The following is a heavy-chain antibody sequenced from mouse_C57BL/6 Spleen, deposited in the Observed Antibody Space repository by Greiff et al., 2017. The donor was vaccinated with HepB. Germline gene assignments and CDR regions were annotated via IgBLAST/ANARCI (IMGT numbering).Heavy chain of an antibody. CDR2: IYPGSGNT. V-gene: IGHV1-76*01. CDR3: ARDGGIYYDYDEGFAY. D-gene: IGHD2-4*01. CDR1: GYTFTDYY. Sequence: QVQLQQSGAELVRPGASVKLSCKASGYTFTDYYINWVKQRPGQGLEWIARIYPGSGNTYYNEKFKGKATLTAEKSSSTAYMQLSSLTSEDSAVYFCARDGGIYYDYDEGFAYWGQGTLVTVSA. J-gene: IGHJ3*01.